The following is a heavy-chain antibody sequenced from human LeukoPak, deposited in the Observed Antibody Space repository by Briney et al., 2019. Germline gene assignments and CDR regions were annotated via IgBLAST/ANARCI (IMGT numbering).Heavy chain of an antibody. CDR3: ARDQDGYGLFDY. V-gene: IGHV4-59*01. CDR1: GGSISSYY. CDR2: IYYSGST. Sequence: SETLSLTCTVYGGSISSYYWSWIRQPPGKGLEWIGYIYYSGSTNYNPSLKSRVTISVDTSKNQFSLKLSSVTAADTAVYYCARDQDGYGLFDYWGQGTLVTVSS. J-gene: IGHJ4*02. D-gene: IGHD5-24*01.